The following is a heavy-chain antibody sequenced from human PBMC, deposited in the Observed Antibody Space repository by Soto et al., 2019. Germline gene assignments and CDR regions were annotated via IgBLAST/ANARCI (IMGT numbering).Heavy chain of an antibody. J-gene: IGHJ5*02. CDR3: TRGLNWFDP. CDR1: GVTFSIYW. CDR2: IKQDGSEK. Sequence: GGSLRLSCAASGVTFSIYWMSWVRQATGKGLEWVANIKQDGSEKYYVDSVKGRFTISRDNAKNSLYLQMNSLRAEDMAVYYCTRGLNWFDPWGQGNLVTVSS. V-gene: IGHV3-7*01.